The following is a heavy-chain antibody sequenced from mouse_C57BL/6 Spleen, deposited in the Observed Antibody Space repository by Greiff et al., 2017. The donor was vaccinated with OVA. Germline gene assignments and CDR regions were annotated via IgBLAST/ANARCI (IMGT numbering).Heavy chain of an antibody. CDR3: ARDEEYYYSNYEAMDY. D-gene: IGHD2-5*01. Sequence: EVMLVESGGGLVKPGGSLKLSCAASGFTFSSYAMSWVRQTPEKRLEWVATISDGGSYTYYPDNVKGRFTISRDNAKNNLYLQMSHLKSDDTAMYYCARDEEYYYSNYEAMDYWGQGTSVTVSS. CDR2: ISDGGSYT. J-gene: IGHJ4*01. V-gene: IGHV5-4*01. CDR1: GFTFSSYA.